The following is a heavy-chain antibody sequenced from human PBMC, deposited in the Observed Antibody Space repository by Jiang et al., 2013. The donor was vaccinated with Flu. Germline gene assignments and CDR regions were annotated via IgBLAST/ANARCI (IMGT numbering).Heavy chain of an antibody. J-gene: IGHJ4*02. V-gene: IGHV3-11*01. CDR1: RDYY. D-gene: IGHD2-15*01. CDR2: ISTTSSTI. CDR3: ARDYMCSGRHCYPGEINYYFDL. Sequence: RDYYMAWIRQAPGKGPEWVSYISTTSSTIYYADSVKGRFTIARDNAKNSLFLEMDSLRAEDTATYYCARDYMCSGRHCYPGEINYYFDLWAGNPGHRLL.